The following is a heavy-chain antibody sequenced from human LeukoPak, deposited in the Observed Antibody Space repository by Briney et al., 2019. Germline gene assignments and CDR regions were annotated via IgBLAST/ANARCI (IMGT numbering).Heavy chain of an antibody. D-gene: IGHD3-16*01. CDR1: GFTLSIFA. CDR3: GKNGAMTTFRGDRRYYYMAV. Sequence: PGGSLTLSCAASGFTLSIFAMPWVRHAPGEGREWVSCISDSGGDTYYADSVKGRFTISRDISKNTLNLQMNSLRAEDTAVYSCGKNGAMTTFRGDRRYYYMAVWGKGTTVTVSS. V-gene: IGHV3-23*01. J-gene: IGHJ6*03. CDR2: ISDSGGDT.